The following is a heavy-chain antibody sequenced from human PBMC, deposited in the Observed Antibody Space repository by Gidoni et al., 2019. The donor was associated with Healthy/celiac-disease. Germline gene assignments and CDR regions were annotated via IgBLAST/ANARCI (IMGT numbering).Heavy chain of an antibody. CDR1: GFTFRSYG. D-gene: IGHD3-3*01. CDR3: ARDGGGTIFGVVINNMDV. V-gene: IGHV3-33*01. Sequence: QVQLVESGGGVVQPGRSLRLSCAASGFTFRSYGMHWVRQAPGKGLEWVAVILYDGSNKYYADSVKGRFTISRDNSKNTLYLQMNSLRAEDTAVYYCARDGGGTIFGVVINNMDVWGQGTTVTVSS. J-gene: IGHJ6*02. CDR2: ILYDGSNK.